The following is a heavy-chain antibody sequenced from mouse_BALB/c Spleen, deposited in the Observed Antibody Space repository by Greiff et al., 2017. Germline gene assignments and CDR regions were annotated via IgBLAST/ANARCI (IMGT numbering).Heavy chain of an antibody. D-gene: IGHD2-2*01. V-gene: IGHV3-8*02. CDR3: ARWDGYDGYFDV. CDR1: GDSITSGY. CDR2: ISYSGST. J-gene: IGHJ1*01. Sequence: EVKLVESGPSLVKPSQTLSLTCSVTGDSITSGYWNWIRKFPGNKLEYMGYISYSGSTYYNPSLKSRISITRDTSKNQYYLQLNSVTTEDTATYYCARWDGYDGYFDVWGAGTTVTVSS.